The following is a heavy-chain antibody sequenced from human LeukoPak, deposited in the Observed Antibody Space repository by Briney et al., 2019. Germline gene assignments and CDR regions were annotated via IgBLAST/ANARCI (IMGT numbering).Heavy chain of an antibody. D-gene: IGHD5-18*01. CDR1: GYTFTSYA. CDR2: INTNTENP. J-gene: IGHJ4*02. V-gene: IGHV7-4-1*02. Sequence: ASVKVSCKASGYTFTSYAMNWVRQAPGQGLEWMGWINTNTENPTYAQGFTGRFVFSLDTSVSTAYLQISSLKAEDTAVYYCAREGYSYGHYYFDYWGQGTLVTVSS. CDR3: AREGYSYGHYYFDY.